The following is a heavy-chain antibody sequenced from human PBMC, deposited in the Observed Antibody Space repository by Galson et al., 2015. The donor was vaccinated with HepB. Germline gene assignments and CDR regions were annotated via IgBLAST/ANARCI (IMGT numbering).Heavy chain of an antibody. CDR2: ISYDGSNK. CDR1: GFTFSSYA. J-gene: IGHJ4*02. D-gene: IGHD1-26*01. CDR3: ARRSGVGATKANFDY. Sequence: SLRLSCADSGFTFSSYAMHWVRQAPGKGLEWVAVISYDGSNKYYADSVKGRFTISRDNSKNTLYLQMNSLRAEDTAVYYCARRSGVGATKANFDYWGQGTLVTVSS. V-gene: IGHV3-30-3*01.